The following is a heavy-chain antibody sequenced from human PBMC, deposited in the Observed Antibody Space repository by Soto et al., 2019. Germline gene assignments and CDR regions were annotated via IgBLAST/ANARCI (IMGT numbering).Heavy chain of an antibody. J-gene: IGHJ6*02. Sequence: QVQLQESGPGLVKPSETLSLTCTVSGGTISRYYWSWIRQPPGKGLEWIGYMYNTGSTVYNPSFKSRVTISVDTSKNQVSLKLISVTAAATAVYYCARDLWGYCGTDCYPLDVWGQGTTVTVSS. CDR1: GGTISRYY. V-gene: IGHV4-59*01. CDR3: ARDLWGYCGTDCYPLDV. CDR2: MYNTGST. D-gene: IGHD2-21*02.